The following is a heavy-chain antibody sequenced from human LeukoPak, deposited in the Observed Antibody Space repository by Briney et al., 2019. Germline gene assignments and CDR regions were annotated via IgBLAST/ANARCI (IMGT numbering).Heavy chain of an antibody. CDR2: IYASGST. D-gene: IGHD3-10*01. Sequence: PSQTLSLTCTVSGGSISSGSYYWSWIRQPAGKGLEWIGRIYASGSTNYNPSLKSRVTISVDRSKNQFSLKLSSVTAADTAVYCCALLDYGSGSYFYWGQGTLVTVSS. V-gene: IGHV4-61*02. CDR3: ALLDYGSGSYFY. J-gene: IGHJ4*02. CDR1: GGSISSGSYY.